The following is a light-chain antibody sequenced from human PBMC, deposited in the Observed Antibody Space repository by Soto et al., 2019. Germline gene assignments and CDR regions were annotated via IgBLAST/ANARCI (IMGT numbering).Light chain of an antibody. CDR3: QQYNNWPRT. CDR2: GAS. CDR1: QSVSSY. Sequence: EIVMSQSPATPVVAPGERGHPSLRASQSVSSYLAWYQQKPGQPPRLLIYGASTRATGIPARFSGSGSGTEFTLTISSLQSEDFAVYYCQQYNNWPRTFGQGTKVDIK. J-gene: IGKJ1*01. V-gene: IGKV3-15*01.